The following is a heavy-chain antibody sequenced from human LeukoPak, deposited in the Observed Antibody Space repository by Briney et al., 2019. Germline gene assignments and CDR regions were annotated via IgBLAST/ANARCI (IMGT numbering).Heavy chain of an antibody. J-gene: IGHJ5*02. CDR1: GYTFTSYY. CDR2: INPSGGST. CDR3: ARDNSVEDTAWWFDP. D-gene: IGHD4-23*01. Sequence: ASVKVSCKASGYTFTSYYMHWVRQAPGQGLEWMGIINPSGGSTGYAQKFQGRVTMTRDMSTSTDYMELSSRRSEDTAVYYCARDNSVEDTAWWFDPWGQGTLVTVSS. V-gene: IGHV1-46*01.